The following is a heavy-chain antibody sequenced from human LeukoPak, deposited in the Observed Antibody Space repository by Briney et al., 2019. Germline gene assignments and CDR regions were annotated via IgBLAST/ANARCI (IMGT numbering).Heavy chain of an antibody. V-gene: IGHV3-30*02. CDR2: IRYDGSNK. Sequence: GGSLRLSRAASGFSFSNYGMHWVRQAPGKGLEWVTFIRYDGSNKYYADSVKGRFTISRDNSRSTLYLQMNSLRAEDTAVYYCAKAPRKGIVVEPAVMIDYWGQGTLVTVSS. J-gene: IGHJ4*02. D-gene: IGHD2-2*01. CDR1: GFSFSNYG. CDR3: AKAPRKGIVVEPAVMIDY.